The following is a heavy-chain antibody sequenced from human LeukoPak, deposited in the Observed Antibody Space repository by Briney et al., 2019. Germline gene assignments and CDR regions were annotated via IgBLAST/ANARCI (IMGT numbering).Heavy chain of an antibody. J-gene: IGHJ4*02. Sequence: SETLSLTCTVSGGSISSSSYYWGWIRQPPGKGLEWIGSIYYSGSTYYNPSLKSRVTISVDTSKNQFSLKLSSVTAADTAVYYCATYGHSYGLDYWGQGTLVTVSS. CDR2: IYYSGST. CDR1: GGSISSSSYY. CDR3: ATYGHSYGLDY. D-gene: IGHD5-18*01. V-gene: IGHV4-39*01.